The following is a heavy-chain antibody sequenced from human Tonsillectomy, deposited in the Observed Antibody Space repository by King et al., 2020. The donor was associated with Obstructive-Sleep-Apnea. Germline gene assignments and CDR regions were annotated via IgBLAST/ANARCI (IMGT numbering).Heavy chain of an antibody. J-gene: IGHJ3*02. V-gene: IGHV4-31*03. D-gene: IGHD7-27*01. CDR2: IYYSGST. CDR3: ATGVSRVAFDI. Sequence: VQLQESGPGLVKASQTLSLTCTVSGGSIISGGYFWSWIRQHPGKGLEWIGYIYYSGSTYYNPSLKSRVTISVDMSKNQFSLKLSSVTAADTAVYYCATGVSRVAFDIWGQGTMVTVSS. CDR1: GGSIISGGYF.